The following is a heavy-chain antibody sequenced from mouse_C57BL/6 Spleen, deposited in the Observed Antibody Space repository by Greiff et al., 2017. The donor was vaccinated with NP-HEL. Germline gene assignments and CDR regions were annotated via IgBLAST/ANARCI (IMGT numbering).Heavy chain of an antibody. Sequence: EVQLMESGGGLVKPGGSLKLSCAASGFTFSDYGMHWVRQAPEKGLEWVAYISSGSSTIYYADTVKGRFTISRDNAKNTLFLQMTSLRSEDTAMYYCARQAGYAMDYWGQGTSVTVSS. CDR3: ARQAGYAMDY. CDR1: GFTFSDYG. CDR2: ISSGSSTI. V-gene: IGHV5-17*01. J-gene: IGHJ4*01. D-gene: IGHD3-2*02.